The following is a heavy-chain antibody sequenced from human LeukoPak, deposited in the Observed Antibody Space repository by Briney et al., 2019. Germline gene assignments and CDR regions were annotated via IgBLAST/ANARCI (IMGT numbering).Heavy chain of an antibody. CDR1: GGSISIYY. CDR3: SRGYSSWNP. J-gene: IGHJ5*02. Sequence: SETLSLTCTVSGGSISIYYWSWIRQPPGKGLEWIGYMYYSGSTNYNPSLKSRVTIFVDPSKNLFFLKLRSVTAAGSAVFSCSRGYSSWNPWGQGTLVTVSS. D-gene: IGHD6-13*01. CDR2: MYYSGST. V-gene: IGHV4-59*01.